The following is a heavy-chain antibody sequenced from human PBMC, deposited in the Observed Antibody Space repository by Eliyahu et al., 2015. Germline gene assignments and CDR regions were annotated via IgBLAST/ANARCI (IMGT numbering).Heavy chain of an antibody. V-gene: IGHV3-30*18. Sequence: QVQLVXSGGGVXQPGRSLRLSCAASGFXXSSYGMHWVRQAPGKGLGWVAVIXYDGSNKYYADSVKGRFTISRDNSKNTLYLQMNSLRAEDTAVYYCAKDLAWFRELADYWGQGTLVTVSS. D-gene: IGHD3-10*01. CDR1: GFXXSSYG. CDR2: IXYDGSNK. J-gene: IGHJ4*02. CDR3: AKDLAWFRELADY.